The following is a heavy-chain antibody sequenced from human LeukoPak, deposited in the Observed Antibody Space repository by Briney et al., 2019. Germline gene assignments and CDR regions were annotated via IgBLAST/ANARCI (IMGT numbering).Heavy chain of an antibody. J-gene: IGHJ4*02. CDR2: INPNSGGT. V-gene: IGHV1-2*02. CDR3: ARRSYGSGSYYSGDFDY. Sequence: ASVTVSCKASGYTFTGYYMHWVRQAPGQGLEWMGWINPNSGGTNYAQKFQGRVTMTRDTSISTAYMGLSRLRSDDTAVYYCARRSYGSGSYYSGDFDYWGQGTLVTVSS. CDR1: GYTFTGYY. D-gene: IGHD3-10*01.